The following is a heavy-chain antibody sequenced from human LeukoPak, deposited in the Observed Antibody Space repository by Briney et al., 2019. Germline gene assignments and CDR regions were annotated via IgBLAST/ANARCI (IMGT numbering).Heavy chain of an antibody. CDR1: GFTFSNYA. V-gene: IGHV3-30*03. CDR2: VAYDGSIA. CDR3: ARDRIRGAPDYFDY. D-gene: IGHD3-10*01. J-gene: IGHJ4*02. Sequence: PGRSLRLSCAASGFTFSNYAMHWVRQAPGKGLDWVAVVAYDGSIAYYADSVRGRFTFSRDDSKNTLYLQMNSLRTEDTAVYYCARDRIRGAPDYFDYWGQGTLVTVSS.